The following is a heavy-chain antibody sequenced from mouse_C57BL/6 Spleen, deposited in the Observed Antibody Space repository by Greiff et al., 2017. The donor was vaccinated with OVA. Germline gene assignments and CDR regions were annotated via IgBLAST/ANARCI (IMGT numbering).Heavy chain of an antibody. D-gene: IGHD2-1*01. V-gene: IGHV1-15*01. CDR3: TRCTMVSSYYFDD. CDR1: GYTFTDYE. CDR2: IDPETGGT. J-gene: IGHJ2*01. Sequence: VQLQESGAELVRPGASVTLSCKASGYTFTDYEMHWVKQTPVHGLEWIGAIDPETGGTAYNQKFKGKAILTADKSSSTAYMELRSLTSEDSAVYYCTRCTMVSSYYFDDWGQGTTLTVSS.